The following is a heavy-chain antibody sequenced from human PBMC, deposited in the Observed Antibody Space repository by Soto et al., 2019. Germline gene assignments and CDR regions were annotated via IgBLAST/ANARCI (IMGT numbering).Heavy chain of an antibody. CDR2: INPISGGT. CDR1: GYTFTGHH. V-gene: IGHV1-2*02. D-gene: IGHD2-15*01. CDR3: AKDGRHCSGGSCPQGH. Sequence: ASVKVSWKTSGYTFTGHHIHWVRRAPGQGLEWMGWINPISGGTKYREKFQGRVSITRDKSSSTAYMELSSLTSDDSAVYYCAKDGRHCSGGSCPQGHWG. J-gene: IGHJ1*01.